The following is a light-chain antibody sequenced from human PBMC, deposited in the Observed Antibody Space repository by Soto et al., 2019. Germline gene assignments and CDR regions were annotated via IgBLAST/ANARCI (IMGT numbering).Light chain of an antibody. CDR1: QRISTW. CDR3: QQAHSFPYT. CDR2: GAS. Sequence: DIQMTQSPSSVSASVGDRVAFTFRASQRISTWLVWYQQKPGKAPKLLIYGASSLQSGAPSRFSGSGSGTDFTLTISSLPTEDFATDYCQQAHSFPYTFGQGTKV. V-gene: IGKV1-12*01. J-gene: IGKJ2*01.